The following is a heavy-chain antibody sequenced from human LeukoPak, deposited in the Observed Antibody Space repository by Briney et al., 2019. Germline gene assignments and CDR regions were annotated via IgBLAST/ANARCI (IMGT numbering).Heavy chain of an antibody. CDR1: GFSFDNYW. CDR3: AREQYGAEYGLVHYYNGMDV. Sequence: GGSLRLSFAASGFSFDNYWMSWVRQAPGKGLEWVANIKPDGSEKYYVDSVKGRFTISRDNAENSVSLLMNSLRAEDTALYYCAREQYGAEYGLVHYYNGMDVWGQGTPVTVSS. D-gene: IGHD2-8*01. V-gene: IGHV3-7*01. CDR2: IKPDGSEK. J-gene: IGHJ6*02.